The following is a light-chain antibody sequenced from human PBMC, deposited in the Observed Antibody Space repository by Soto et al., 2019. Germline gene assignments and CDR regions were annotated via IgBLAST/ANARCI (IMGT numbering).Light chain of an antibody. Sequence: QSVLTQPASVSGSPGQSVTISCTGSSSDVGTYDLVSWYQQHPGKAPKILIYEGTKRPSGVSNRFSGSKSGNTASLTISGLQAEDEADYYCSSWTTSTTQVLGGGTKVTVL. J-gene: IGLJ3*02. CDR2: EGT. CDR1: SSDVGTYDL. V-gene: IGLV2-14*02. CDR3: SSWTTSTTQV.